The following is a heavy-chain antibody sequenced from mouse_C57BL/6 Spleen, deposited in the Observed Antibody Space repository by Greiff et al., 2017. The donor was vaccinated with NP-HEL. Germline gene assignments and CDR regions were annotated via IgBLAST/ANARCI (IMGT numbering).Heavy chain of an antibody. Sequence: VQLVESGPGLVAPSQSLSITCTVSGFSLTSYGVHWVRQPPGTGLEWLVVIWSDGSTTYNSALKSRLSISKDNSKSQVFLKMNSRQTDDTAMYYCARADGYYGYFDYWGQGTTLTVSS. J-gene: IGHJ2*01. CDR2: IWSDGST. CDR1: GFSLTSYG. V-gene: IGHV2-6*03. D-gene: IGHD2-3*01. CDR3: ARADGYYGYFDY.